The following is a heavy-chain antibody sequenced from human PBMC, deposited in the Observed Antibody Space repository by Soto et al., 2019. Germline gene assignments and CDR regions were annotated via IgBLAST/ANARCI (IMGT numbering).Heavy chain of an antibody. CDR1: GFTFSSYA. V-gene: IGHV3-30-3*01. Sequence: QVQLVESGGGEVQPGRSLRLSCAASGFTFSSYAMHWVRQAPGKGLEWVAVISYDGSNKYYADSVKGRFTISRDNSKNTLYLQMNSLRAEDTAVYYCARDVMVRGGDYYYYGMDVWGQGTTVTVSS. CDR3: ARDVMVRGGDYYYYGMDV. D-gene: IGHD3-10*01. J-gene: IGHJ6*02. CDR2: ISYDGSNK.